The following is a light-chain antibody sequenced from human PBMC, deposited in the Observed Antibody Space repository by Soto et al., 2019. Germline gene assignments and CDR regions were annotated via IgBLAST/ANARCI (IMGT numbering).Light chain of an antibody. Sequence: MQVTQSPNSLSSFLCDTVTITCRASQGISSYLGWYQQKPGKAPKLLIYAASSLQSGVPSRFSGSGSGTDFTLTISSLQPEDFATYYCLQDYNYPLTFGGGTKVDIK. V-gene: IGKV1-6*01. J-gene: IGKJ4*01. CDR1: QGISSY. CDR2: AAS. CDR3: LQDYNYPLT.